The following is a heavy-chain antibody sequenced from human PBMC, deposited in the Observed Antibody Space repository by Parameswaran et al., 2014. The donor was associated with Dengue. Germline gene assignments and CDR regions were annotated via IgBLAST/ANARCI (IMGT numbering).Heavy chain of an antibody. V-gene: IGHV3-23*01. D-gene: IGHD6-13*01. Sequence: RWIRQPPGKGLEWVSAISGSGGSTYYADSVKGRFTISRDNSKNTLYLQMNSLRAEDTAVYYCAKNAGSSWYVDYWGPGEPWSPSPQ. CDR2: ISGSGGST. J-gene: IGHJ4*02. CDR3: AKNAGSSWYVDY.